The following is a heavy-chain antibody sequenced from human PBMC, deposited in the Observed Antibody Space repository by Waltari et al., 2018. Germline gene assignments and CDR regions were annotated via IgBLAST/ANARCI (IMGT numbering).Heavy chain of an antibody. V-gene: IGHV3-53*01. CDR3: ARATNWVLEAFDL. CDR2: IFTSGST. Sequence: ELQVVESGGGLFQPGASLRLSCAASGFTVSSTYMAWVRQSPGKGPESVSVIFTSGSTYHAYSVKGRFTISRDNSENTVHLQMKNLTVDDTALYYCARATNWVLEAFDLWGQRTMVTVPP. D-gene: IGHD1-1*01. J-gene: IGHJ3*01. CDR1: GFTVSSTY.